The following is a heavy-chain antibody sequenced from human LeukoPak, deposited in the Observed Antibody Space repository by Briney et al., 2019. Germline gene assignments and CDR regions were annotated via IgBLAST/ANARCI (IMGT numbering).Heavy chain of an antibody. CDR1: GFTFGDYA. D-gene: IGHD4-17*01. CDR3: TREDCGDFGGELGY. J-gene: IGHJ4*02. V-gene: IGHV3-49*04. CDR2: IGTKASGGTA. Sequence: GGSLRLSCIASGFTFGDYAMSWVRQAPGRGLEWVSFIGTKASGGTAEYAASVKGRFTISRDDSKSIAYLQMNSLKIEDTAVYYCTREDCGDFGGELGYWGQGTLVTVSS.